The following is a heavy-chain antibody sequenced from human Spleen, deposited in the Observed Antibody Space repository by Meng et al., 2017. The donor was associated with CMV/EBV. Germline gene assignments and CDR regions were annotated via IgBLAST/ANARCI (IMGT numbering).Heavy chain of an antibody. Sequence: GESLKISCAASGFTFSSYEMNWVRQAPGKGLEWVSYISSSGSTIYYADSVKGRFTISRDNAKNSLYLQMNSLRAEDTAVYYCASGYSANYYYYGMDVWGQGTTVTVSS. CDR2: ISSSGSTI. J-gene: IGHJ6*02. D-gene: IGHD5-24*01. CDR1: GFTFSSYE. V-gene: IGHV3-48*03. CDR3: ASGYSANYYYYGMDV.